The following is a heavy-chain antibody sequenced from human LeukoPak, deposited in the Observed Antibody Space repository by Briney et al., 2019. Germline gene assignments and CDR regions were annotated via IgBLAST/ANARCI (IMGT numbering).Heavy chain of an antibody. J-gene: IGHJ4*02. D-gene: IGHD3-3*01. CDR1: GYTFTTCT. V-gene: IGHV7-4-1*02. CDR2: INTNTGNP. CDR3: ARDPPQVLEWLLPYY. Sequence: ASVKVSCKASGYTFTTCTMNWVRQAPGQGLEWMGWINTNTGNPTYAQGFTGRFVFSLDTSVSTAYLQISSLKAEDTAVYYCARDPPQVLEWLLPYYWGQGTLVTVSS.